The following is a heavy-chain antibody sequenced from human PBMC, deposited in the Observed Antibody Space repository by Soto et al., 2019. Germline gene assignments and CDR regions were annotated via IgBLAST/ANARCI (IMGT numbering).Heavy chain of an antibody. CDR2: TSYYGSNN. Sequence: QVQLVESGGGVVQPGTSLRLSCVGSGFTFRSYVIHWVRQAPGKGLEWVALTSYYGSNNFYGDSVKGRFTISRKNSRNTVELQMDSLRFEDTALYYCARWGTTGGLDVWGQGTLVSVSS. J-gene: IGHJ4*02. V-gene: IGHV3-33*05. CDR1: GFTFRSYV. D-gene: IGHD3-16*01. CDR3: ARWGTTGGLDV.